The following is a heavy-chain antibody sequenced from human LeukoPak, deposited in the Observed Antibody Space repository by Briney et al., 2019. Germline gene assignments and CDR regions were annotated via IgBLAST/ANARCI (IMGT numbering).Heavy chain of an antibody. D-gene: IGHD5-18*01. CDR1: GFTFSSYE. CDR3: ASRGYSYGYDSRDY. Sequence: PGGSLRLSCAASGFTFSSYEMNWVRQAPGKGLEWVSYISSSGSTIYYADSVKGRFTISRDNSKNTLYLQMNSLRAEDTAVYYCASRGYSYGYDSRDYWGQGTLVTVSS. V-gene: IGHV3-48*03. J-gene: IGHJ4*02. CDR2: ISSSGSTI.